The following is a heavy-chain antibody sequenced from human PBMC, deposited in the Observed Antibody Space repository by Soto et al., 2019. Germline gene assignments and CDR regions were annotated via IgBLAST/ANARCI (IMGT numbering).Heavy chain of an antibody. V-gene: IGHV1-69*13. CDR2: IIPIFGTA. D-gene: IGHD2-2*01. Sequence: GASVKVSCKASGGTFSSYAISWVRQAPGQGLEWMGGIIPIFGTANYAQKFQGRVTITADESTSTAYMELSSLRSEDTAVYYCARGCSSTSCYPPRTCYYGMDVWGQGTTVTVSS. CDR3: ARGCSSTSCYPPRTCYYGMDV. J-gene: IGHJ6*02. CDR1: GGTFSSYA.